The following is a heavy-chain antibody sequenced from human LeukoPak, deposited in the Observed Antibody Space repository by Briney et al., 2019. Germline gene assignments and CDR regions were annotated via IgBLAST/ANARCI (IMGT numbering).Heavy chain of an antibody. J-gene: IGHJ4*02. V-gene: IGHV4-4*07. CDR1: GGSISSDH. D-gene: IGHD3-9*01. Sequence: SETLSLTCTVSGGSISSDHWSWIRQPAGKGLEWIGRIYTSGSTNYNSSLKSRVTMSVDTSKSQFSLKLRSVTAADTAVYYCARGYRAYYNILTGYRITYYFDYWGQGALVTVSS. CDR3: ARGYRAYYNILTGYRITYYFDY. CDR2: IYTSGST.